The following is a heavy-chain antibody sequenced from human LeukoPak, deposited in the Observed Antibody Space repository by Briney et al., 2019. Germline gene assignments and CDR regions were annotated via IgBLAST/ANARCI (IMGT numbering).Heavy chain of an antibody. V-gene: IGHV1-46*01. J-gene: IGHJ4*02. D-gene: IGHD2-15*01. CDR3: AREGYCSGSSCYSFEY. CDR2: INPRGVSA. CDR1: GYTFTFYY. Sequence: GASVKVSCKASGYTFTFYYMHRVRQAPGQGLEWMGIINPRGVSATNAQKFQGRVTMTRDMSTSTVYMELTSLRSEDTAVYFCAREGYCSGSSCYSFEYWGQGTLVTVSS.